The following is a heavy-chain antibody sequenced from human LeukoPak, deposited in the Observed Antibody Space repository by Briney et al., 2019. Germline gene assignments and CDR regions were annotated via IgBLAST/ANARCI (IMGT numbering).Heavy chain of an antibody. J-gene: IGHJ4*02. V-gene: IGHV4-61*02. CDR1: GGSISSGSYY. D-gene: IGHD1-7*01. Sequence: PSQTLSLTCTVSGGSISSGSYYWSWIRQPAGKGLEWIGRIYTSGSTYYNPSLKSRVTISVDTSKNQFSLKLSSVTAADTAVYYCARQLGSRYNWNYLDDYWGQGTLVTVSS. CDR2: IYTSGST. CDR3: ARQLGSRYNWNYLDDY.